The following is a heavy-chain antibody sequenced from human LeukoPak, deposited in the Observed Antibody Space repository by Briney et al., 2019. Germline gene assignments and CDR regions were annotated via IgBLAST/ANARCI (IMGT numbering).Heavy chain of an antibody. Sequence: SVKVSCKASGGTFSSYAISWVGQAPGQGLEWMGGIIPIFGTANYAQKFQGRVTITADESTSTAYMELSSLRSEDTAVYYCAREDSSSWTVFDYWGQGTLVTVSS. V-gene: IGHV1-69*13. D-gene: IGHD6-13*01. CDR3: AREDSSSWTVFDY. CDR2: IIPIFGTA. CDR1: GGTFSSYA. J-gene: IGHJ4*02.